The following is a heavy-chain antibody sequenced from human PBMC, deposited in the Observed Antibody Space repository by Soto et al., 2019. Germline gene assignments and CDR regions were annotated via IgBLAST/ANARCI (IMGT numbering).Heavy chain of an antibody. V-gene: IGHV1-46*03. CDR1: GYTFTSYY. CDR2: INPSGGST. Sequence: QVQLVQSGAEVKKPGASVKVSCKASGYTFTSYYMHWVRQAPGQGLEWMGIINPSGGSTSYAQKFQGRVXXTXDXXTSTVYMELSSLRSEDTAVYYCARDGGWYEGGVVDWGQGTLVTVSS. D-gene: IGHD6-19*01. CDR3: ARDGGWYEGGVVD. J-gene: IGHJ4*02.